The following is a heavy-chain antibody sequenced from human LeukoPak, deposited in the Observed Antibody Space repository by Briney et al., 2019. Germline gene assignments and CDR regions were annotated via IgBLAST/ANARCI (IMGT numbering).Heavy chain of an antibody. CDR1: GCSISSGDYY. CDR3: ARVSRDGYNYYYFDY. V-gene: IGHV4-30-4*01. J-gene: IGHJ4*02. D-gene: IGHD5-24*01. Sequence: SQTLSLTCTVSGCSISSGDYYWSWIRQPPGKGLEWIGYIYYSGSTYYNPSLKSRVTISVDTSKNQFSLKLSSVTAADTAVYYCARVSRDGYNYYYFDYWGQGTLVTVSS. CDR2: IYYSGST.